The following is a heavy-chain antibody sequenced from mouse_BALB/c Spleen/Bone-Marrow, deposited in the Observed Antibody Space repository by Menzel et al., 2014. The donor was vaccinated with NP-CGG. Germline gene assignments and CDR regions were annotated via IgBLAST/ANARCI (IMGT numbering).Heavy chain of an antibody. CDR3: ARCLTGTSAMDY. D-gene: IGHD4-1*01. CDR1: GYAFTNYL. CDR2: INPGSGGT. V-gene: IGHV1-54*01. J-gene: IGHJ4*01. Sequence: VKLMESGAELVRPGTSVKVSCKASGYAFTNYLIEWVKQRPGQGLEWIGVINPGSGGTNYNEKFKAKATLTADKSSSTAYMQLSSLTPDDSAVYFCARCLTGTSAMDYWGQGTSVTVSS.